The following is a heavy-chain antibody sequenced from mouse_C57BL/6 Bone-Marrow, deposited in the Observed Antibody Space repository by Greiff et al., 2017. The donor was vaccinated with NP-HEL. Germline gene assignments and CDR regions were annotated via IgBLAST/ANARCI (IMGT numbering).Heavy chain of an antibody. Sequence: QVQLQQSGAELAKPGASVKLSCKASGYTFTSYWMHWVKQRPGQGLEWIGYINPSSGYTKYNQKFKDKATLTADKSSSTAYMQLSSLTYEDSAVYYCARRGKNYYGSSSAWFAYWGQGTLVTVAA. CDR1: GYTFTSYW. V-gene: IGHV1-7*01. CDR3: ARRGKNYYGSSSAWFAY. CDR2: INPSSGYT. D-gene: IGHD1-1*01. J-gene: IGHJ3*01.